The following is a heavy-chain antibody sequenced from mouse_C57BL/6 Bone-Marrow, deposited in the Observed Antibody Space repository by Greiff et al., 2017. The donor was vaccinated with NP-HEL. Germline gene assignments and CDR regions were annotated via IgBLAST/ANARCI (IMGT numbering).Heavy chain of an antibody. CDR2: INPYNGDT. V-gene: IGHV1-20*01. J-gene: IGHJ3*01. CDR3: ARGYGNHEGFAY. Sequence: EVQLQQSGPELVKPGDSVKISCKASGYSFTGYFMNWVMQSHGKSLEWIGRINPYNGDTFYNQKFKGKATLTVDKSSSTAHMELRSLTSEDSAVYYCARGYGNHEGFAYWGQGTLVTVSA. D-gene: IGHD2-1*01. CDR1: GYSFTGYF.